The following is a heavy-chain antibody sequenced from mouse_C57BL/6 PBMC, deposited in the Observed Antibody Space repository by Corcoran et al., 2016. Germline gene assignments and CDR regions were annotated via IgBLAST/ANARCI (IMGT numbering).Heavy chain of an antibody. Sequence: QIQLQQSGPELVKPGASVKISCKASGYTFTDYYINWVKQRPGQGPEWIGWIYPGSGNTKYNEKFKGKATLTADKSSSTAYMELRSLTSEDSAVYFCARRLWAYWGQGTLVTVSA. D-gene: IGHD1-1*02. J-gene: IGHJ3*01. CDR1: GYTFTDYY. V-gene: IGHV1-84*01. CDR2: IYPGSGNT. CDR3: ARRLWAY.